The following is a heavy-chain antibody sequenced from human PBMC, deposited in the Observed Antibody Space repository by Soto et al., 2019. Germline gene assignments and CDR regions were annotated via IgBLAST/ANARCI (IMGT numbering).Heavy chain of an antibody. CDR1: GPSISSSSYY. V-gene: IGHV4-39*01. D-gene: IGHD4-17*01. J-gene: IGHJ6*02. CDR2: IYYSGST. Sequence: PSETLSLTCTVSGPSISSSSYYWGWIRQPPGKGLEWIGTIYYSGSTYYNPSLKSRVTISVDTSKNQFSLKLSSVTATDTAVYYCARHGNTVTTGYYYGMDVWGQGTTVT. CDR3: ARHGNTVTTGYYYGMDV.